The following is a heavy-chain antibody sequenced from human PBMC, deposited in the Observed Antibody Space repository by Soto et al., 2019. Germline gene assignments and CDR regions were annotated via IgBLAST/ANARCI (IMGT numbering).Heavy chain of an antibody. CDR2: ISSSSSTI. Sequence: EVQLVESGGGLVQPGGSLRLSCAASGFTFSSYSMNWVRQAPGKGLEWVSYISSSSSTIYYADSVKDRFTISRDNAKDSLYLQMTSLRDEDTAVYYCARVADYDSSGIRLNWFDPWGQGTLVTVSS. J-gene: IGHJ5*02. CDR1: GFTFSSYS. V-gene: IGHV3-48*02. CDR3: ARVADYDSSGIRLNWFDP. D-gene: IGHD3-22*01.